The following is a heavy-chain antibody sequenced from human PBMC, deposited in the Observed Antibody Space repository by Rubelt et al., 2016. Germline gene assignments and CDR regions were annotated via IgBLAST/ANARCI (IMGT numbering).Heavy chain of an antibody. V-gene: IGHV4-34*12. CDR1: GGSFSGYY. Sequence: QVQLQQWGAGLLKPSETLSLTCAVYGGSFSGYYWRWIRQPPGKGLEWIGEIILRGSTHYNPSLNRRVPIAVDTAKNQLALKLSSGRAADTAVNYCATSDDVTDYGGQGTLVTVSS. D-gene: IGHD1-1*01. J-gene: IGHJ4*02. CDR2: IILRGST. CDR3: ATSDDVTDY.